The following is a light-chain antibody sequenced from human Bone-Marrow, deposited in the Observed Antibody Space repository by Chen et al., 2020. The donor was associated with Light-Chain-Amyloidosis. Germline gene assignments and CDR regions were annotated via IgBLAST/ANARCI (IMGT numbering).Light chain of an antibody. CDR3: SSYTSSSTWV. J-gene: IGLJ3*02. Sequence: QSDLTQPASVSGSAGQSITISCTGTSSDVGGYNYVSWYQQHPGKAPKLMIYDVSNRPSGVSNRFSGSKSGNTASLTISGLQAEDEADYYCSSYTSSSTWVFGGGTKLTVL. CDR1: SSDVGGYNY. CDR2: DVS. V-gene: IGLV2-14*01.